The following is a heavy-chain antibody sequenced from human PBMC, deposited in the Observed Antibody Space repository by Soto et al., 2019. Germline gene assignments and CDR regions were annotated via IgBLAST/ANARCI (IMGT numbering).Heavy chain of an antibody. V-gene: IGHV3-23*01. Sequence: EVQLLASGGGLVQPGGSLRLSCAASGFTFSSVAMTWVRQAPGKGLEWVSSIRGSGGSAYFADSVKGRFLISRDNSKNTLYLQMNSLRGEDTAVYYCAKHLGYDILTGYPYYFVYWGQGTLVTVSS. D-gene: IGHD3-9*01. CDR2: IRGSGGSA. CDR1: GFTFSSVA. J-gene: IGHJ4*02. CDR3: AKHLGYDILTGYPYYFVY.